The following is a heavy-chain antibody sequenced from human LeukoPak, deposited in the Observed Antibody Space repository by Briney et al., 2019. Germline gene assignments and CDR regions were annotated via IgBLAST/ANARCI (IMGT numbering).Heavy chain of an antibody. D-gene: IGHD3-10*01. CDR3: ARGGVGPNRFDY. J-gene: IGHJ4*02. V-gene: IGHV1-69*10. Sequence: SVTVSFKASGGTFIIYTISWVRQAPGQGLEWMGRIIPILGIANYAQKFQGRVTITADKSTSTAYMELSSLRSEDTAVYYCARGGVGPNRFDYWGQGTLVTVSS. CDR2: IIPILGIA. CDR1: GGTFIIYT.